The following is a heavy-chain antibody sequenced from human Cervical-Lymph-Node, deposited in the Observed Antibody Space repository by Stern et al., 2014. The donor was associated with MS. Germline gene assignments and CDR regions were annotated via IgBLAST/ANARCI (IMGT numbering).Heavy chain of an antibody. CDR3: AIGYNWQDDYFAY. D-gene: IGHD1-1*01. Sequence: QVQLVQSGAEVMQPGSSAKVSCKASGGPFSTYSINWVRQAPGQGLEWMGGIIPMFGTTNYAQKFQGRVTITADKFTSTAYMELSSLRSEDTAVYYCAIGYNWQDDYFAYWGQGTLGTVSS. CDR1: GGPFSTYS. J-gene: IGHJ4*02. CDR2: IIPMFGTT. V-gene: IGHV1-69*14.